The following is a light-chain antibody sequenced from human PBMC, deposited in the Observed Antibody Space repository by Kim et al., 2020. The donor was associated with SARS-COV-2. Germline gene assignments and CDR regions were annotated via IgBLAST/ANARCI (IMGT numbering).Light chain of an antibody. CDR3: QQRSNWPIT. CDR1: QSIAFH. J-gene: IGKJ5*01. V-gene: IGKV3-11*01. Sequence: EIVLTQSPVTLSLSPGERATLSCGASQSIAFHLAWYHQRPGQAPRLLIFDASNRATGIPARFSGRGSGTDFTLTISSLEPEDFGVYYCQQRSNWPITFGQGTRLEIK. CDR2: DAS.